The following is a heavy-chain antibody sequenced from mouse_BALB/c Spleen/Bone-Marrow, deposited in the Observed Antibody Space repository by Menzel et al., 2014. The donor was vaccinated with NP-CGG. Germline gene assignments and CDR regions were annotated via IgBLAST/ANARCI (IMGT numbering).Heavy chain of an antibody. CDR3: ARNYDGAMDY. J-gene: IGHJ4*01. CDR2: IRNKANGYTT. V-gene: IGHV7-3*02. Sequence: EVQRVESGGGLVQPGGSLRLSCATSGFTFTDYYMSWVRQPPGEALEWLGFIRNKANGYTTEYSASVKGRFTISRDNSQSILYLQMNTLRAEDSATYYCARNYDGAMDYWGQGTLVTVSS. D-gene: IGHD2-12*01. CDR1: GFTFTDYY.